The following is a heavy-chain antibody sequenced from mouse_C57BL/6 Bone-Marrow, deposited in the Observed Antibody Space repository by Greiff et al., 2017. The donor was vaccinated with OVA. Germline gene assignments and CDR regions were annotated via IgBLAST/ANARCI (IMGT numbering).Heavy chain of an antibody. D-gene: IGHD1-1*01. CDR2: IYPGGGYT. J-gene: IGHJ1*03. Sequence: QVQLQQSGAELVRPGTSVKMSCKASGYTFTNYWIGWAKQRPGHGLEWIGDIYPGGGYTNYNEKFKGKATLTADKSSSTAYMQVSSLTSEDSAIYYCARRTTVPYWYFDVWGTGTTVTVSS. CDR3: ARRTTVPYWYFDV. V-gene: IGHV1-63*01. CDR1: GYTFTNYW.